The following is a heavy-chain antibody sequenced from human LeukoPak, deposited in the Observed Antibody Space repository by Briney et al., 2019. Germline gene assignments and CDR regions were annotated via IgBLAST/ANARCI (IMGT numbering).Heavy chain of an antibody. V-gene: IGHV4-31*03. CDR3: PASSELPLGPF. Sequence: TSETLSLTCTVSGGSVSSGSHYYNWIRQHPGKGLEWIGYIYYTGITSYNPSLMGRVSMSVDTSMNQLSLRLGYLTAADTAVYYLPASSELPLGPFWGQETLVTVSS. J-gene: IGHJ4*02. D-gene: IGHD3-16*01. CDR1: GGSVSSGSHY. CDR2: IYYTGIT.